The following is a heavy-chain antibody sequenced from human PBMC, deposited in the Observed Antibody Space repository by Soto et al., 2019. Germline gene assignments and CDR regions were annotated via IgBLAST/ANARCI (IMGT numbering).Heavy chain of an antibody. CDR1: GYTFTSYD. J-gene: IGHJ4*02. D-gene: IGHD3-22*01. V-gene: IGHV1-8*01. CDR3: AGDSSGDY. Sequence: QVQLVQSGAEVKKPGASVRVSCKASGYTFTSYDINWVRQATGQGLEWMGWMNPNSGNTGYAQKFQGRVTMTRNTSISTDYMELSSMRSEDTALYCCAGDSSGDYWGQGTLVTVSS. CDR2: MNPNSGNT.